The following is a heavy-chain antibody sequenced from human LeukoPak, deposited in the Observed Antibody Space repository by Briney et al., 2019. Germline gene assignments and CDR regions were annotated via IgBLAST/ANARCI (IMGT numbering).Heavy chain of an antibody. CDR1: GFTFSSNW. CDR2: IQPDGSEQ. Sequence: GGSLRLPCAASGFTFSSNWMSWVRQAPGKGLEWVGNIQPDGSEQYPVDSVKGRFTISRDNAKNSLYLQMNSLRAEDTAVYYCARDGVYYDSSGYYSRLLDYWGQGTLVTVSS. J-gene: IGHJ4*02. D-gene: IGHD3-22*01. V-gene: IGHV3-7*01. CDR3: ARDGVYYDSSGYYSRLLDY.